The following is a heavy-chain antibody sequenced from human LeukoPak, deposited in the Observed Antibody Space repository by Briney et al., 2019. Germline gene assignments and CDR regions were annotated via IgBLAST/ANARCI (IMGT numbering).Heavy chain of an antibody. Sequence: GGSLRPSCAASGLTFSNAWMSWVRQAPGKGREWVGRIKSKTDGGKTDYPSPVKGRFTISRDDSKNTLYLQMNSLKTEDTAVYYCTTRSKRVVVAAVYWGQGTLVTVSA. CDR3: TTRSKRVVVAAVY. CDR1: GLTFSNAW. J-gene: IGHJ4*02. D-gene: IGHD2-15*01. CDR2: IKSKTDGGKT. V-gene: IGHV3-15*01.